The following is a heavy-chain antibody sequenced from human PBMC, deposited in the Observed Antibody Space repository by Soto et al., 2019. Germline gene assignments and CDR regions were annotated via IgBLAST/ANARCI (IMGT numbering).Heavy chain of an antibody. CDR1: GFTFDDYG. J-gene: IGHJ4*02. CDR3: ARVSTEYFDILTGYLDY. D-gene: IGHD3-9*01. CDR2: ITWNGGST. V-gene: IGHV3-20*01. Sequence: EVQLVESGGGVVRPGGSLRLSCAASGFTFDDYGMSWVRQVPGKGLEWVSGITWNGGSTGYADSVKGRFTISRDNAKNSLFLQMNSLRAEDTALYHGARVSTEYFDILTGYLDYWGQGVPVTVSS.